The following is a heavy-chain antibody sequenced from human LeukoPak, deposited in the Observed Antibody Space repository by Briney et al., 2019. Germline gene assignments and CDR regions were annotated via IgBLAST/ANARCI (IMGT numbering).Heavy chain of an antibody. D-gene: IGHD6-19*01. V-gene: IGHV4-39*01. CDR1: GGSISSSSFY. J-gene: IGHJ5*02. CDR2: IYYSGST. CDR3: ARAAIAVAGTSGLRGWWFDP. Sequence: PSETLSLTCTVSGGSISSSSFYWGWIRQPPGKGPEWIGSIYYSGSTYYNPSLKSRVAISEDTSKNQFSLKLSSVTAADTAVYYCARAAIAVAGTSGLRGWWFDPWGQGTLVTVSS.